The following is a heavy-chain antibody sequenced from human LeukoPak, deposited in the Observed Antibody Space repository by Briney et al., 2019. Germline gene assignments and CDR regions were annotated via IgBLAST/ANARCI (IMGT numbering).Heavy chain of an antibody. V-gene: IGHV3-21*01. J-gene: IGHJ4*02. CDR3: ARASALEGDFDY. Sequence: PGGSLRLSCAASGFTFSSYSMNWVRQAPGKGLEWVSSISSSSSYIYYADSVKGRFTISRDNAKNSLYLQMNSLRAEDTAAYYCARASALEGDFDYWGQGTLVTVSS. CDR2: ISSSSSYI. D-gene: IGHD3-16*01. CDR1: GFTFSSYS.